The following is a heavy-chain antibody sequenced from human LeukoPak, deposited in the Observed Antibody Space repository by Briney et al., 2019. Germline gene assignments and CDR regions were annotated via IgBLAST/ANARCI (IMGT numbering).Heavy chain of an antibody. CDR1: GFTFDDYA. J-gene: IGHJ4*02. Sequence: GGSLRLSCAASGFTFDDYAMHWVRQAPGKGLEWVSGISWNSGSIGYADSVKGRFTISRDNSKNTLYLQMNSLRAEDTAVYYCAKFTTVTTILNYFDYWGQGTLVTVSS. V-gene: IGHV3-9*01. D-gene: IGHD4-17*01. CDR3: AKFTTVTTILNYFDY. CDR2: ISWNSGSI.